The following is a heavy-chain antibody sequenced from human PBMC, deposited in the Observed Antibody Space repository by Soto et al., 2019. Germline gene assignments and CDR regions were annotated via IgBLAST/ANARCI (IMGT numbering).Heavy chain of an antibody. CDR2: IRGSGDST. D-gene: IGHD2-15*01. V-gene: IGHV3-23*01. CDR3: ARERLASVVIEGTFY. J-gene: IGHJ4*02. CDR1: GFTFSSYA. Sequence: EVQLLESGGGLVQPGGSLRLSFAASGFTFSSYAMSWVRQAPGRGLEWVSSIRGSGDSTYYADSVKGRFTISRDNSKNKLYLELNSLRAEDTALYYCARERLASVVIEGTFYWGQGTLVTVSS.